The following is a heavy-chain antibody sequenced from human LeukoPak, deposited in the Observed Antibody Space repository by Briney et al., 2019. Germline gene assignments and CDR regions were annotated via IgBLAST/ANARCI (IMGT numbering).Heavy chain of an antibody. J-gene: IGHJ3*02. D-gene: IGHD3-9*01. CDR1: GFTFSSYS. CDR2: ISSSSSYI. CDR3: ASDKLGWLFPDAFDI. V-gene: IGHV3-21*01. Sequence: GGSLRLSCAASGFTFSSYSMNWVRQAPGKGLDWVSSISSSSSYIYYADSVKGRFTISRDNAKNSLYLQMNSLRAEDTAVYYCASDKLGWLFPDAFDIWGQGTMVTVSS.